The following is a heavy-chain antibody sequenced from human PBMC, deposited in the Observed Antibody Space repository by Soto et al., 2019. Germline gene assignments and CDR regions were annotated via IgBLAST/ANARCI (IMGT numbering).Heavy chain of an antibody. J-gene: IGHJ4*02. D-gene: IGHD3-22*01. CDR2: IIPIFGTA. V-gene: IGHV1-69*13. CDR3: ARWRGDSSGYYLDY. CDR1: GGTFSSYA. Sequence: PVKVSCKASGGTFSSYAISWVRQAPGQGLEWMGGIIPIFGTANYAQKFQGRVTITADESTSTAHMELSSLRSEDTAVYYCARWRGDSSGYYLDYWGQGTLVTVSS.